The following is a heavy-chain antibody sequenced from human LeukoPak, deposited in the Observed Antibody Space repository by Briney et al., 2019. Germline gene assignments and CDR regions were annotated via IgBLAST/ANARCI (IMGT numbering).Heavy chain of an antibody. Sequence: ASVKVSCKASGYTFTSYAMNWVRQAPGQGLEWMGWISAYNGNTNYAQKLQGRVTMTTDTSTSTVYMELRSLRSDDTAVYYCARVSKRTTDYFDYWGQGTLVTVSS. J-gene: IGHJ4*02. V-gene: IGHV1-18*01. CDR3: ARVSKRTTDYFDY. CDR2: ISAYNGNT. D-gene: IGHD2/OR15-2a*01. CDR1: GYTFTSYA.